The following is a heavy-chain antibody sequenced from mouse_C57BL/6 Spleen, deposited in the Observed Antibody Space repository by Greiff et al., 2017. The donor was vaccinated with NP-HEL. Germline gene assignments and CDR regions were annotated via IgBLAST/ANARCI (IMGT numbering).Heavy chain of an antibody. CDR1: GYTFTDYN. Sequence: EVQLQQSGPELVKPGASVTIPCKASGYTFTDYNMDWVKQSHGKSLEWIGDINPNNGGTIYNQKFKGKATLTVDKSSSTAYMELRSLTSEDTAVDYCARGGHYGPWFAYWGQGTLVTVSA. CDR3: ARGGHYGPWFAY. D-gene: IGHD1-1*02. V-gene: IGHV1-18*01. J-gene: IGHJ3*01. CDR2: INPNNGGT.